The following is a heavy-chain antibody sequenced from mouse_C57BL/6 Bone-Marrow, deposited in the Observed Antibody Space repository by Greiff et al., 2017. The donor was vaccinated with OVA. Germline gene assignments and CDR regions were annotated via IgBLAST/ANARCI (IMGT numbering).Heavy chain of an antibody. CDR2: ISAGGSYT. Sequence: EVKLMESGGGLVKPGGSLKLPCAASGFTFSSYAMSWVRQTPEKRLEWVATISAGGSYTYYPDNVKGRFTISRDNAKNTLYLQMSHLTSEDTAMYDCAREGKGTVVAPTYYYAMDYWGQGTSVTVSS. V-gene: IGHV5-4*01. CDR1: GFTFSSYA. J-gene: IGHJ4*01. CDR3: AREGKGTVVAPTYYYAMDY. D-gene: IGHD1-1*01.